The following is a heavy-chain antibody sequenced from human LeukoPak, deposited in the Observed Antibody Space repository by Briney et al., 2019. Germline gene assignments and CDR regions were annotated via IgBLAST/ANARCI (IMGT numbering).Heavy chain of an antibody. CDR3: AREEWGSSGYDLLY. Sequence: EASVKVSCKASGYTFTSYAMHWVRPAPGQRLEWMGWINAGNGNTKYSQKFQGRVTMTRDTSTSTVYMELNSLRSEDTAVYYCAREEWGSSGYDLLYWGQGTLVTVSS. V-gene: IGHV1-3*01. CDR1: GYTFTSYA. J-gene: IGHJ4*02. D-gene: IGHD3-22*01. CDR2: INAGNGNT.